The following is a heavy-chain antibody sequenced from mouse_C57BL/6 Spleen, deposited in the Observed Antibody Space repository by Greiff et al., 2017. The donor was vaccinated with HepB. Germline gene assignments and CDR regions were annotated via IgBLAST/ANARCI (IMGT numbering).Heavy chain of an antibody. J-gene: IGHJ2*01. D-gene: IGHD1-1*01. CDR3: ARSGRYYGSSLDY. V-gene: IGHV1-82*01. CDR2: IYPGDGDT. CDR1: GYAFSSSW. Sequence: QVQLKESGPELVKPGASVKISCKASGYAFSSSWMNWVKQRPGKGLEWIGRIYPGDGDTNYNGKFKGKATLTADKSSSTAYMQLSSLTSEDSAVYFCARSGRYYGSSLDYWGQGTTLTVSS.